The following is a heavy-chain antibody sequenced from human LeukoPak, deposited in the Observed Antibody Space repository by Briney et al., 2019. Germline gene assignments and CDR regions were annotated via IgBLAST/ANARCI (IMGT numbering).Heavy chain of an antibody. V-gene: IGHV4-61*05. CDR3: AREVYDSSGYYLNAFDI. CDR1: GVSISSSNSY. D-gene: IGHD3-22*01. Sequence: SETLSLTCTVSGVSISSSNSYWGWIRQPPGKGLEWLGYIYYSGSTNYNPSLKSRVTMSVDTSKNQFSLKLSSVTAADTAVYYCAREVYDSSGYYLNAFDIWGQGTMVTVSS. J-gene: IGHJ3*02. CDR2: IYYSGST.